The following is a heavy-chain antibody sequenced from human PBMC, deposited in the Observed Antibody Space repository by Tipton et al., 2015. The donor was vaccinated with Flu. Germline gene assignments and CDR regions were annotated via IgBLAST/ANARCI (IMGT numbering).Heavy chain of an antibody. D-gene: IGHD1-7*01. Sequence: TLSLTCTVSGGSISSYFWTWVRQPPGKGLEWIGSIYHSGSTYYNPSLKSRVTISVDTSKNQFSLKLSSVTAADTAVYYCARDIGTTTPEWFDPWGQGTQVTVSS. J-gene: IGHJ5*02. V-gene: IGHV4-38-2*02. CDR2: IYHSGST. CDR1: GGSISSYF. CDR3: ARDIGTTTPEWFDP.